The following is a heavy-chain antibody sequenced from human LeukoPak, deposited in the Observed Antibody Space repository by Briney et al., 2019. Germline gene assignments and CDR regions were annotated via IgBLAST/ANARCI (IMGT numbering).Heavy chain of an antibody. CDR3: AKAPSLSAGLFDY. Sequence: GGSLRLSCAASGFTFDDYAMHWVRQAPGKGLEWVSGISWNSGSIGYADSVKGRFTVSRDNAKNSLYLQMNSLRAEDMALYYCAKAPSLSAGLFDYWGQGTLVTVSS. D-gene: IGHD6-13*01. CDR2: ISWNSGSI. J-gene: IGHJ4*02. CDR1: GFTFDDYA. V-gene: IGHV3-9*03.